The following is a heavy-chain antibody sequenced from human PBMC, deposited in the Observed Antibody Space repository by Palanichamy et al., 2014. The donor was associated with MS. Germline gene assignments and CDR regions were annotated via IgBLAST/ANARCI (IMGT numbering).Heavy chain of an antibody. CDR3: AREGVVVGRHFDE. CDR1: GFSFSNHW. Sequence: EVSLVESGGGLGRPGGSLRLSCAASGFSFSNHWMSWVRQSPGKGLEWVANINQDGSEQYFLDSVRRRFAVSRDNAKNSVYLQMYNLRAEDTAVYFCAREGVVVGRHFDEWGQGILVTVSS. CDR2: INQDGSEQ. D-gene: IGHD3-22*01. J-gene: IGHJ4*02. V-gene: IGHV3-7*01.